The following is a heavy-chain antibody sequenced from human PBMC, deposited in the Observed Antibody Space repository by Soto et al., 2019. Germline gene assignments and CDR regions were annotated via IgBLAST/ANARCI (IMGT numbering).Heavy chain of an antibody. CDR1: GLSLDTTGVR. D-gene: IGHD2-21*01. CDR2: IDWDDDK. J-gene: IGHJ4*02. V-gene: IGHV2-5*02. Sequence: QITLKESGPTLVKPTQTLTLTCTVSGLSLDTTGVRVGWIRQPPGKALEWLGIIDWDDDKVYSPSLKSRATITKDTSKSQVVLTTTNMDPVDTATYYCVHRVTSETYSWGGFAYWGQGTLVTVSS. CDR3: VHRVTSETYSWGGFAY.